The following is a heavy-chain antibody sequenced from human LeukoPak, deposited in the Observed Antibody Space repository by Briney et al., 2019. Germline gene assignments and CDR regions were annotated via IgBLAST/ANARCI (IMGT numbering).Heavy chain of an antibody. Sequence: SQTLSLTCAISGDSVSSNSAAWNWIRQSPSRGLEWLGRTYYRSKWYNDYAVSVKSRITINPDTSKNQFSLQLNSVTPEDTAVSYCARGERGVLVAAAGYYYYYYMDVWGKGTTVTVSS. CDR1: GDSVSSNSAA. V-gene: IGHV6-1*01. J-gene: IGHJ6*03. CDR3: ARGERGVLVAAAGYYYYYYMDV. CDR2: TYYRSKWYN. D-gene: IGHD6-13*01.